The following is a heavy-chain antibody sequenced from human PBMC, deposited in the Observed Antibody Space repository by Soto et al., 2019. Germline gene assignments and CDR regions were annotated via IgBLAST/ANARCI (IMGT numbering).Heavy chain of an antibody. D-gene: IGHD2-2*01. CDR2: INAGNGNT. J-gene: IGHJ5*02. CDR3: ARAPWCSSTSCYRWFDP. V-gene: IGHV1-3*01. CDR1: GYTFTSYA. Sequence: GASVKVSCKASGYTFTSYAMHWVRQAPGQRLGWMGWINAGNGNTKYSQKFQGRVTITRDTSASTAYMELSSLRSEDTAVYYCARAPWCSSTSCYRWFDPWGRGTLVTVSS.